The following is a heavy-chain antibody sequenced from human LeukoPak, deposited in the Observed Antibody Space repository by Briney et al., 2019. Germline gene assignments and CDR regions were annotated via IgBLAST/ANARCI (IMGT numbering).Heavy chain of an antibody. CDR3: ARSLKARGGRFLGWSKFTYYFDY. D-gene: IGHD3-3*01. Sequence: PGGSLRLSCAASGFTFSSYAMHWVRQAPGKGLEWVALISYDGSNKYYADSVKARFIISRDNSKNTVYLQMNSLRAEDTAVYYCARSLKARGGRFLGWSKFTYYFDYWGQGTLVTVSS. V-gene: IGHV3-30*04. CDR1: GFTFSSYA. CDR2: ISYDGSNK. J-gene: IGHJ4*02.